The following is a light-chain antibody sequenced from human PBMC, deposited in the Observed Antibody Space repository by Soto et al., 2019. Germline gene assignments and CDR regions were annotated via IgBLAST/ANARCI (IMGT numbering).Light chain of an antibody. CDR3: LQHADWPT. J-gene: IGKJ4*01. CDR2: DAS. V-gene: IGKV3-11*01. Sequence: EIVLTQSPATLSLSPGERATLSCRTSQSVSSSLAWYQHKPGQAPRLLIYDASNRATGIPARFSGSGSGTDFTLTIISLEPEDFTIYYCLQHADWPTFGGGTKVQIK. CDR1: QSVSSS.